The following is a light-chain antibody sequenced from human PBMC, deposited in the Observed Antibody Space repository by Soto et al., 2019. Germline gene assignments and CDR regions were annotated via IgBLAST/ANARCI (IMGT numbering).Light chain of an antibody. CDR2: EVS. J-gene: IGLJ1*01. Sequence: QSVLTQPPSASGSFGESVTISCTGNSREVDGYNYVSWNQQHPGKAHKLMIYEVSERPSGVPDRFSGSKSGNTASLTVSGLQADDEADYYCSSYSGTNYHYVFGSGTKVTVL. V-gene: IGLV2-8*01. CDR3: SSYSGTNYHYV. CDR1: SREVDGYNY.